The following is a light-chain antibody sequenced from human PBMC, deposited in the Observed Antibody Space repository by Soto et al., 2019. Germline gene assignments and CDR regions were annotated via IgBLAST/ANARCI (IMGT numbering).Light chain of an antibody. CDR2: GAS. CDR3: QQYENSPIT. Sequence: EVVMTQSPATLSVSPGERVTLSCRASQSLTRNLAWYQHKPGQSPRLLIYGASSRATGIPDRFSGTGSETDFTLTINRLEPEDFAVYYCQQYENSPITFGQGTRLEIK. V-gene: IGKV3-20*01. CDR1: QSLTRN. J-gene: IGKJ5*01.